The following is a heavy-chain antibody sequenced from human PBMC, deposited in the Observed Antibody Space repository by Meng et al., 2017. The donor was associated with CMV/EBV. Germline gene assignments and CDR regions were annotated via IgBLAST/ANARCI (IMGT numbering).Heavy chain of an antibody. Sequence: QVQLVQSGAEVKKPGASVKVSCEASGYTFNTFGISWVRQAPGQGLEWMGWISGYNGVTNYAPKMQGKVTMTTDPSTSTAYLELRSLRSDDTAVYFCARDASFYYDSTGYHSAYWGQGTLVTVSS. V-gene: IGHV1-18*01. CDR3: ARDASFYYDSTGYHSAY. D-gene: IGHD3-22*01. J-gene: IGHJ4*02. CDR2: ISGYNGVT. CDR1: GYTFNTFG.